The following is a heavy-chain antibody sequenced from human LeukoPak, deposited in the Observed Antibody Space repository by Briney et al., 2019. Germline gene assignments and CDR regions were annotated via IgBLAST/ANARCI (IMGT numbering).Heavy chain of an antibody. V-gene: IGHV4-59*01. CDR1: GASISSDY. J-gene: IGHJ4*02. Sequence: SETLSLTCTVSGASISSDYWSWIRQPPGKGLEWIGYIFFSGSTNYNPSLKRRVTMSVDTSRNQFSLKLSSVTAADTAVYYCASGGFDYWGQGTLVTVSS. D-gene: IGHD3-16*01. CDR2: IFFSGST. CDR3: ASGGFDY.